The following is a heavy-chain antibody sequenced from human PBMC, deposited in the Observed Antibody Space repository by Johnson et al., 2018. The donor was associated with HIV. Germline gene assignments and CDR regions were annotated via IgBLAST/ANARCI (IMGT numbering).Heavy chain of an antibody. V-gene: IGHV3-66*01. Sequence: VQLVESGGGVVQPGGSLRLSCAGSGISVTRNYMSWVRQAPGKGLEWVSLIYSGGSTYYADSVKGRFTISRDNSKNTLYLQMNSLRAEDTAVYYCARDRIPYNWNYEGDAFDIWGLGTLVTVSS. J-gene: IGHJ3*02. CDR3: ARDRIPYNWNYEGDAFDI. D-gene: IGHD1-7*01. CDR1: GISVTRNY. CDR2: IYSGGST.